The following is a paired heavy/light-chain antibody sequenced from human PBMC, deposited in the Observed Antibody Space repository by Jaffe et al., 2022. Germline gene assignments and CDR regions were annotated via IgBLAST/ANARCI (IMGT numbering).Light chain of an antibody. CDR1: QGISSA. CDR3: QQFNSYPQALT. CDR2: DAS. Sequence: AIQLTQSPSSLSASVGDRVTITCRASQGISSALAWYQQKPGKAPKLLIYDASSLESGVPSRFSGSGSGTDFTLTISSLQPEDFATYYCQQFNSYPQALTFGGGTKVEIK. J-gene: IGKJ4*01. V-gene: IGKV1-13*02.
Heavy chain of an antibody. J-gene: IGHJ3*02. CDR3: AKDRIAVATRDAFDI. CDR2: IRYDGSNK. D-gene: IGHD6-19*01. Sequence: QVQLVESGGGVVQPGGSLRLSCAASGFTFSSYGMHWVRQAPGKGLEWVAFIRYDGSNKYYADSVKGRFTISRDNSKNTLYLQMNSLRAEDTAVYYCAKDRIAVATRDAFDIWGQGTMVTVSS. V-gene: IGHV3-30*02. CDR1: GFTFSSYG.